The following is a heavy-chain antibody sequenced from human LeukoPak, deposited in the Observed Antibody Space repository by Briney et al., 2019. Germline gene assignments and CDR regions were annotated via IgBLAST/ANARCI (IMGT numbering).Heavy chain of an antibody. CDR2: ISSSSSYI. J-gene: IGHJ6*02. CDR1: GFTFSSYS. Sequence: GGSLRLSCAASGFTFSSYSMNWVLQAPGKGLEWVSSISSSSSYIYYADSVKGRFTISRDNAKNSLYLQVNSLRAEDTAVYYCARAREQQLNSMDVWGQGTTVTVSS. CDR3: ARAREQQLNSMDV. D-gene: IGHD6-13*01. V-gene: IGHV3-21*01.